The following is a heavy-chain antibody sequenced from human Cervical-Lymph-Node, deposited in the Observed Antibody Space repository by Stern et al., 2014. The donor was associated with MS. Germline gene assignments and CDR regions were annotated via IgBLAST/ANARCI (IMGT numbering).Heavy chain of an antibody. CDR2: IYHSGAS. CDR1: GGSVSSTNW. Sequence: QVQLQESGPGLVKPSGTLSLTCAVSGGSVSSTNWWSWVRQSPGKGLEWIGNIYHSGASNYRSSLRSRGSLSLDNSQTHLSLHLTSVTAADTAVYYCARERQQYCNSEGCSYWYFDLWGRGTLVTVSS. V-gene: IGHV4-4*02. D-gene: IGHD2/OR15-2a*01. J-gene: IGHJ2*01. CDR3: ARERQQYCNSEGCSYWYFDL.